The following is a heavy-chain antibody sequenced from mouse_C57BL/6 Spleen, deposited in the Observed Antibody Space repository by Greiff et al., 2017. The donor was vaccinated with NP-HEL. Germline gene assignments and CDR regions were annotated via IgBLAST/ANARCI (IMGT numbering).Heavy chain of an antibody. CDR3: ASNSNYVLFDY. J-gene: IGHJ2*01. Sequence: EVQLVESGGGLVKPGGSLKLSCAASGFTFSDYGMHWVRQAPEKGLEWVAYISSGSSTIYYADTVKGRFTISRDNAKNTLFLQMTSLRSDDTAMYYCASNSNYVLFDYWGQGTTLTVSS. CDR2: ISSGSSTI. V-gene: IGHV5-17*01. D-gene: IGHD2-5*01. CDR1: GFTFSDYG.